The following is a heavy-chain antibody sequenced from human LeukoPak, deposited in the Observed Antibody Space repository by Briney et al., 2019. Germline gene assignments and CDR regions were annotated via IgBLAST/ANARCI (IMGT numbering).Heavy chain of an antibody. J-gene: IGHJ6*03. Sequence: GASVKVSCKGSGFTFSTFAISWVRQAPGQGLEWMGWIIAYNGNTNYAQKLQGRVTMTTDTSTSTAYMELRSLRSDDTAVYYCARHPRATVTYYYYYMDVWGKGTTVTVSS. CDR1: GFTFSTFA. V-gene: IGHV1-18*01. CDR2: IIAYNGNT. D-gene: IGHD4-11*01. CDR3: ARHPRATVTYYYYYMDV.